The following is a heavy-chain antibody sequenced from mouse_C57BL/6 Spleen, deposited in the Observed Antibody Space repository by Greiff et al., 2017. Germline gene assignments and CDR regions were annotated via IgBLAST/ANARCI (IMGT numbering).Heavy chain of an antibody. J-gene: IGHJ4*01. V-gene: IGHV2-9*01. D-gene: IGHD2-14*01. Sequence: VQVVESGPGLVAPSPCLSLTCTVSGFSFTSYGVDWVRQPPGKGLEWLGGICGGGSTNYNSALMSRLSISKDNYKSQVFLKMNSLQTDDTAMYYCAKQGTNYAMDYWGQGTSVTVSS. CDR3: AKQGTNYAMDY. CDR1: GFSFTSYG. CDR2: ICGGGST.